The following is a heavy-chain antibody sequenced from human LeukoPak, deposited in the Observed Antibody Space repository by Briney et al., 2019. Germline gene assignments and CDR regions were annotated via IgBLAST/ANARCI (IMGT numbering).Heavy chain of an antibody. Sequence: GGSLRLSCAASGFTFSSYSMNWVRQAPGKGLEWVSSISSSSSYIYYADSVKGRFTISRDNAKNSLYLQMNSLRAEDTAVYYCACSAYYSVGYFDYWGQGTLVTVYS. CDR2: ISSSSSYI. CDR1: GFTFSSYS. V-gene: IGHV3-21*01. CDR3: ACSAYYSVGYFDY. D-gene: IGHD2/OR15-2a*01. J-gene: IGHJ4*02.